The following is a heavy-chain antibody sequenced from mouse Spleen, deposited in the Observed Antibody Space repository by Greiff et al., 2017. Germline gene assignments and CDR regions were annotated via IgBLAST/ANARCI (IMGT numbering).Heavy chain of an antibody. J-gene: IGHJ3*01. V-gene: IGHV1-20*01. CDR3: GRRGYGRGGFAY. Sequence: EVQLQQSGPELVKPGDSVKISCKASGYSFTGYFMNWVMQSHGKSLEWIGRINPYNGDTFYNQKFKGKATLTVDKSSSTAHMELRSLTSEASADYYGGRRGYGRGGFAYWGQGTLVTVSA. CDR2: INPYNGDT. D-gene: IGHD2-10*02. CDR1: GYSFTGYF.